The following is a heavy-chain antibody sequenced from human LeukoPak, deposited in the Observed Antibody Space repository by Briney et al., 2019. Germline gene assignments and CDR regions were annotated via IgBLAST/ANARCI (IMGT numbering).Heavy chain of an antibody. J-gene: IGHJ4*02. D-gene: IGHD3-9*01. V-gene: IGHV3-23*01. CDR3: AKGSSDYDILTGYYNYY. CDR1: GFTFSSYG. CDR2: ISGSGGST. Sequence: GGSLRLSCAASGFTFSSYGMSWVRQAPGKGLEWVSAISGSGGSTYYADSVKGRFTISRDNSKNTLYLQMNSLRAEDTDVYYCAKGSSDYDILTGYYNYYWGQGTLVTVSS.